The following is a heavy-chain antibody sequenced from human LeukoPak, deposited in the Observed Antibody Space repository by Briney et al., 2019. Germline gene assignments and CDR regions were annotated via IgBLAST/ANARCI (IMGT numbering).Heavy chain of an antibody. CDR1: GFTFITYG. D-gene: IGHD3-22*01. CDR3: AKQYYYDTSGSLLEHFDY. Sequence: PGGSLRLSCAASGFTFITYGMHWVRQAPGKGLEGVAFIRVDGNDKYYADSVKGRFTISRDNSRNTLYLQMNSLRAEDTAVYYCAKQYYYDTSGSLLEHFDYWGQGPLVTVSS. J-gene: IGHJ4*02. V-gene: IGHV3-30*02. CDR2: IRVDGNDK.